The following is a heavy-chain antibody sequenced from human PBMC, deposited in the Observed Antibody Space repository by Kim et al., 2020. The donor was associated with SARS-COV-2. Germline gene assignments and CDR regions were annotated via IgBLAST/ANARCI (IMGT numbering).Heavy chain of an antibody. J-gene: IGHJ6*02. V-gene: IGHV3-21*01. D-gene: IGHD3-9*01. CDR3: ARTYLPAGYFDWLFTEMYYYYGMDV. Sequence: GGSLRLSCAASGFTFSSYSMNWVRQAPGKGLEWVSSISSSSSYIYYADSVKGRFTISRDNAKNSLYLQMNSLRAEDTAVYYCARTYLPAGYFDWLFTEMYYYYGMDVWGQGTTVTVSS. CDR2: ISSSSSYI. CDR1: GFTFSSYS.